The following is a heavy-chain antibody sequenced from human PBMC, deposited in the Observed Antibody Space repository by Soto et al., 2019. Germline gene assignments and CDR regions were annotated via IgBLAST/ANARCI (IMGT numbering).Heavy chain of an antibody. CDR3: AKDQXVKGFGELLAILYGMDV. Sequence: GGSLRLSCAASGFTFSNYAMNWVRQAPGKGLEWVSAISGGGDTTYYADSVKGRFTISRDNSKNTLSLQMNSLRAEDTAVYYCAKDQXVKGFGELLAILYGMDVWGPGTTVTVSS. V-gene: IGHV3-23*01. CDR2: ISGGGDTT. J-gene: IGHJ6*01. CDR1: GFTFSNYA. D-gene: IGHD3-10*01.